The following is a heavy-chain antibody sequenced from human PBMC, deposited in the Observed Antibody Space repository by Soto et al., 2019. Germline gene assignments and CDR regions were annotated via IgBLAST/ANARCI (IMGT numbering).Heavy chain of an antibody. Sequence: QVQLVQSGAEVKKPGASVKVSCKASGYTFTDNGITWVRQAPGQGLEWMGWISCYNGDTKYAQKLQGRVSMTTDTSTSTAFRELTDLRADDTAVYFCARASTSGNFWHFYWGQGTLVTVSS. V-gene: IGHV1-18*01. CDR2: ISCYNGDT. CDR1: GYTFTDNG. D-gene: IGHD3-3*01. J-gene: IGHJ4*02. CDR3: ARASTSGNFWHFY.